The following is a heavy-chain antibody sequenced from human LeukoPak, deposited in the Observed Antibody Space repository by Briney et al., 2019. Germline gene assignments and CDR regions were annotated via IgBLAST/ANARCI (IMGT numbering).Heavy chain of an antibody. Sequence: TGGSLRLSCAASGFTFSSYAMSWVRQAPGKGLEWVSAISGSGGSTYYADSVKGRFTISRGNSKNTLYLQMNSLRAEDTAVYYCAKEGRITMIVVVIKKFDYWGQGTLVTVSS. J-gene: IGHJ4*02. D-gene: IGHD3-22*01. CDR2: ISGSGGST. V-gene: IGHV3-23*01. CDR3: AKEGRITMIVVVIKKFDY. CDR1: GFTFSSYA.